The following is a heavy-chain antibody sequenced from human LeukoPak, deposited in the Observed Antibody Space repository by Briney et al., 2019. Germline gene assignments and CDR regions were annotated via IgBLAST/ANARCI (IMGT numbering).Heavy chain of an antibody. CDR2: IYYSGST. CDR3: ARLTSSWYQDWYFDL. J-gene: IGHJ2*01. D-gene: IGHD6-13*01. Sequence: SETLSLTCTVSGGSISSSSYYWGWIRQPPGKGLEWIGSIYYSGSTYYNPSLKSRVTISVDTSKNQFSLKLRSVTAADTAAYYCARLTSSWYQDWYFDLWGRGTLVTVSS. CDR1: GGSISSSSYY. V-gene: IGHV4-39*07.